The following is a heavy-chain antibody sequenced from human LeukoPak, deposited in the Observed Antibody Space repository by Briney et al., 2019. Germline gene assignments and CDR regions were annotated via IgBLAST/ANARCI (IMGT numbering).Heavy chain of an antibody. CDR2: MNPNSGNT. V-gene: IGHV1-8*01. J-gene: IGHJ6*02. CDR1: GYTFTSYD. Sequence: ASVKVSCKASGYTFTSYDINWVRQATGQGLEWMGWMNPNSGNTGYAQKFQGRVTMTRNTSISTAYMGLSSLRSEDTAVYYCARRKLRFLEWLWYYYGMDVWGQGTTVTVSS. D-gene: IGHD3-3*01. CDR3: ARRKLRFLEWLWYYYGMDV.